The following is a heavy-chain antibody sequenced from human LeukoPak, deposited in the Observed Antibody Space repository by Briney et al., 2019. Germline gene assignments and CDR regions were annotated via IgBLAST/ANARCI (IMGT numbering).Heavy chain of an antibody. CDR2: IYTSGST. CDR1: GGSFSSYY. Sequence: PSETLSLTCAVYGGSFSSYYWSWIRQPAGKGLEWIGRIYTSGSTNYNPSLKSRVTISVDTSKNQFSLKLSSVTAADTAVYYCARGDSSGWYHFDYWGQGTLVTVSS. J-gene: IGHJ4*02. D-gene: IGHD6-19*01. CDR3: ARGDSSGWYHFDY. V-gene: IGHV4-59*10.